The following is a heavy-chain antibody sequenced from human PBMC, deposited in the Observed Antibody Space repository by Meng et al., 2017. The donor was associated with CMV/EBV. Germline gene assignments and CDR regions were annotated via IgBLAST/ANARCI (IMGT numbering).Heavy chain of an antibody. D-gene: IGHD6-19*01. Sequence: GGSLKISCAASGFTFRSYGMHWVRQAPGKGLEWVAFIWHDGSKTYYADFVKGRFTISRDNSKSTLYLQLNSLGAEDTSLYYCARGHTYRSSSQGFDPWGQGALVTVSS. CDR2: IWHDGSKT. J-gene: IGHJ5*02. CDR1: GFTFRSYG. CDR3: ARGHTYRSSSQGFDP. V-gene: IGHV3-30*02.